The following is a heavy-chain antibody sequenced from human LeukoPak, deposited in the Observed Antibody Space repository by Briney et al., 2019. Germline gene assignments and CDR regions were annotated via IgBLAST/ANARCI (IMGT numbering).Heavy chain of an antibody. Sequence: PGGSLRLSCAASGFTFSSYAMSWVRQAPGKGLEWVSYIDKSGTTMYNADSVEGRFTISRDNAKNSLYLQMNSLRPDDTAVYYCARALRMGYSTRFSLYWYFDLWGRGTQVTVSS. J-gene: IGHJ2*01. CDR1: GFTFSSYA. CDR3: ARALRMGYSTRFSLYWYFDL. D-gene: IGHD5-18*01. V-gene: IGHV3-48*04. CDR2: IDKSGTTM.